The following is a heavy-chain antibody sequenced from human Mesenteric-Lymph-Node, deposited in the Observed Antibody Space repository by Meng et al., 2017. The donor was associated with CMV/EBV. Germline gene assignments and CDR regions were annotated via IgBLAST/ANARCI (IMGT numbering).Heavy chain of an antibody. J-gene: IGHJ4*02. CDR3: ARDYTGLYSSSWYPFGY. D-gene: IGHD6-13*01. CDR2: IYYSGNT. V-gene: IGHV4-59*01. Sequence: GSLRLSCTVSGGSISSYYWSWIRQPPGKGLEWIGYIYYSGNTNYNPSLKSRVTISVDTSKNQFSLKLSSVTAADTAVYYCARDYTGLYSSSWYPFGYWGQGTLVTVSS. CDR1: GGSISSYY.